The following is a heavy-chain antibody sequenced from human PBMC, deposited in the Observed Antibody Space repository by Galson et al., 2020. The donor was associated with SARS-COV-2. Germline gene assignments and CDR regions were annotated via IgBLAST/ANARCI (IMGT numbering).Heavy chain of an antibody. CDR3: ARDLYCSGGGCYFRGYY. Sequence: GGSLRLSCAASGFTFDDYAMHWVRQAPGKGLEWVSGISWNSGSIGYADSVKGRFTISRDNAKNSLYLQMNSLSAEDTAVYYCARDLYCSGGGCYFRGYYWGQGTLVTVSS. V-gene: IGHV3-9*01. CDR2: ISWNSGSI. CDR1: GFTFDDYA. J-gene: IGHJ4*02. D-gene: IGHD2-15*01.